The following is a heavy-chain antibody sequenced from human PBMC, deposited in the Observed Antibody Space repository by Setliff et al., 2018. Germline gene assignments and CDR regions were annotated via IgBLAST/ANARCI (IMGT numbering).Heavy chain of an antibody. CDR3: ARSESCGSSHCSPYDY. J-gene: IGHJ4*02. CDR2: INSGGSLI. Sequence: GGSLRLSCAASGFTFSNYEMNWVRQAPGKGLEWVSYINSGGSLIYYADSLKGRFTISRDNAKNSLYLQMNSLRAEDTAVYFCARSESCGSSHCSPYDYWGQGTLVTVSS. V-gene: IGHV3-48*03. D-gene: IGHD3-10*01. CDR1: GFTFSNYE.